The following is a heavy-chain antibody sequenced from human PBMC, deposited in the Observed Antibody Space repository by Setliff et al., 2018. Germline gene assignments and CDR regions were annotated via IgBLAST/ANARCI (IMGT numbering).Heavy chain of an antibody. D-gene: IGHD3-10*01. CDR1: GYMFRSYG. CDR3: ARVESMVRGKNILRHFDY. Sequence: ASVKVSCKASGYMFRSYGINWMRQAPGQGLDWMGWVTIYNGNTKYAQNLQGRLTLSTDRSTSTVYMELGSLTTDDTAIYYCARVESMVRGKNILRHFDYWGQGTQVTVSS. J-gene: IGHJ4*02. V-gene: IGHV1-18*04. CDR2: VTIYNGNT.